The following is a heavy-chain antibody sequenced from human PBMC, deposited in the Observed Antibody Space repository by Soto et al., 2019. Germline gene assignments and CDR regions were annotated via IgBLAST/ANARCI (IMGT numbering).Heavy chain of an antibody. CDR3: ASPTMTSTSFYYAMDV. D-gene: IGHD4-17*01. Sequence: PGESLKISCKTSGHRFTNYWISWVREMPGKGLEYMGKINTTDSETNYSPSFEGHVTFSVDRSTSTAYVRWNSLKASDTAMYYCASPTMTSTSFYYAMDVCGQGTTVTVSS. V-gene: IGHV5-10-1*01. CDR1: GHRFTNYW. CDR2: INTTDSET. J-gene: IGHJ6*02.